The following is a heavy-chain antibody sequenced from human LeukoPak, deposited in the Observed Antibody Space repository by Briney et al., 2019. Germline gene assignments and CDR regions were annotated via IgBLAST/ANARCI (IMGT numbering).Heavy chain of an antibody. CDR2: MNPNSGNT. CDR3: ARSSVDTAMVALVHWSDP. D-gene: IGHD5-18*01. CDR1: GYTFTSYD. Sequence: SVKVSCKASGYTFTSYDINWVRQATGQGLEWMGWMNPNSGNTGYAQKFQGRVTMTRNTSISTAYMELSSLRSEDTAVYYCARSSVDTAMVALVHWSDPWGQGTLVTVSS. V-gene: IGHV1-8*01. J-gene: IGHJ5*02.